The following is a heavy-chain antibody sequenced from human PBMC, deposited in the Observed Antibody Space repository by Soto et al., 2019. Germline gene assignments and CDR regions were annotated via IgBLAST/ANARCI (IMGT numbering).Heavy chain of an antibody. V-gene: IGHV4-34*01. Sequence: QVQLQQWGAGLLKPSETLSLTCAVYGGSFSGYYWSWIRQPPGKGLEWIGEINHSGSTNYNPSLKSRVTISVDTSKNQFSLKLSSVTAADTAVYYCVRGRRILYDFWSGYPNWFDPWGQGTLVTVSS. D-gene: IGHD3-3*01. CDR1: GGSFSGYY. CDR3: VRGRRILYDFWSGYPNWFDP. J-gene: IGHJ5*02. CDR2: INHSGST.